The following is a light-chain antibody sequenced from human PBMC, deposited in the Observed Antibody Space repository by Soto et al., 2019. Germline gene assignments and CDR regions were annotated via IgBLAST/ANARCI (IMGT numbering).Light chain of an antibody. Sequence: QSALAQPASVSGSPGQSLTISGTGTSSDVGSHNVVSWYQHHPGKAPKLIIYEATKWPSGVSTRFSGSKSGNTASLTISGLQAEDEADYYCCSFAGTNTFVFGTGTKVTVL. CDR2: EAT. CDR3: CSFAGTNTFV. J-gene: IGLJ1*01. V-gene: IGLV2-23*01. CDR1: SSDVGSHNV.